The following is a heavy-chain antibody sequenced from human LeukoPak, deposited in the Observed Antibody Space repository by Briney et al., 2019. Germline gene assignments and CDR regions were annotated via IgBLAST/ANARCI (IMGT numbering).Heavy chain of an antibody. V-gene: IGHV1-8*03. J-gene: IGHJ4*02. CDR3: ARGLYSSRVDY. Sequence: ASVKVSCKASGYTFTSYDINWVRQATGQGLEWMGWMNPNSGNTGYAQKFQGRVTITRNTSISTAYMELSSLRPEDTAVYYCARGLYSSRVDYWGQGTLVTVSS. D-gene: IGHD6-13*01. CDR1: GYTFTSYD. CDR2: MNPNSGNT.